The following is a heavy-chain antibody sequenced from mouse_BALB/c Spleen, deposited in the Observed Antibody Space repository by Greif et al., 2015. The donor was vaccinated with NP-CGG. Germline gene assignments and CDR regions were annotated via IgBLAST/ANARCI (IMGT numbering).Heavy chain of an antibody. CDR1: GYTFTSYW. CDR2: INPSTGYT. V-gene: IGHV1-7*01. CDR3: ASYYGSCYAMDY. D-gene: IGHD1-1*01. Sequence: VKLMESGAELAKPGASGKMSCKASGYTFTSYWMHWVKQRPGQGLEWIGYINPSTGYTEYNQKFKDKATLTADKSSSTAYRQLSRLTAEDSAVYYCASYYGSCYAMDYWGQGTSGTVSS. J-gene: IGHJ4*01.